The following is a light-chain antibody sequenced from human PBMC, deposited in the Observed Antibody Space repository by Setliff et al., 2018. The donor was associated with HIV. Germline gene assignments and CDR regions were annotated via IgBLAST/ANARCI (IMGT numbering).Light chain of an antibody. V-gene: IGLV2-14*01. Sequence: QSALTKPDSVSGSPGQSITISCTGASSDVGTYNAVYWYQQHPGKAPKLMIYDVSTRPSGVSNRFSGSKYGNTASLTISGLQTEDEADYYCSSYTSSSTDVFGTGTKVTVL. CDR1: SSDVGTYNA. CDR3: SSYTSSSTDV. J-gene: IGLJ1*01. CDR2: DVS.